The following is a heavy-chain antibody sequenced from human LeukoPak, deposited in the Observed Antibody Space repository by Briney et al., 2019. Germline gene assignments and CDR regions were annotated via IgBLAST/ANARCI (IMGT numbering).Heavy chain of an antibody. V-gene: IGHV3-21*01. CDR3: ARVLSRDGYNPDAFDI. Sequence: PGGSLRLSCAASGFTFSSYSMTWVRQAPGKGLEWVSSISSSSSYIYYADSVKGRFTISRDNAKNSLYLQMNSLRAEDTAVYYCARVLSRDGYNPDAFDIWGQGTMVTVSS. CDR1: GFTFSSYS. D-gene: IGHD5-24*01. CDR2: ISSSSSYI. J-gene: IGHJ3*02.